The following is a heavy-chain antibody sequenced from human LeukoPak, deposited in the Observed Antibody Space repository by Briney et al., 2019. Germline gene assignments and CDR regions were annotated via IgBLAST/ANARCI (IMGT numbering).Heavy chain of an antibody. CDR2: INWNGGGT. J-gene: IGHJ4*02. CDR1: GFTFDDYG. D-gene: IGHD3-22*01. V-gene: IGHV3-20*04. Sequence: GGSLRLSCAASGFTFDDYGMSWVRQAPGKGLEWVSGINWNGGGTGYADSVTGRFTISRDNAKNSLYLQMNSLRAEDTALYYCARDTYYYDSSGYFDYWGQGTLVTVSS. CDR3: ARDTYYYDSSGYFDY.